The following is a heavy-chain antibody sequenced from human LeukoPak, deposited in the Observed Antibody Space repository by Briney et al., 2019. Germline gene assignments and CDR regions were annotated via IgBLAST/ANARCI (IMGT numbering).Heavy chain of an antibody. Sequence: GGSLRLSCAASGFTFSNAWMSWVRQAPGKGLEWVAVISYDGSNKYYADSVKGRFTISRDNSKNTLYLQMNSLRAEDTAVYYCAKARPISGFDYWGQGTLVTVSS. J-gene: IGHJ4*02. CDR3: AKARPISGFDY. CDR1: GFTFSNAW. CDR2: ISYDGSNK. V-gene: IGHV3-30*18. D-gene: IGHD1-26*01.